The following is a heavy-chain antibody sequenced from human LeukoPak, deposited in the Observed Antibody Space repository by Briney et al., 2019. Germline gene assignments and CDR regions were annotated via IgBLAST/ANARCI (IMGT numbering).Heavy chain of an antibody. D-gene: IGHD2-21*01. V-gene: IGHV3-23*01. J-gene: IGHJ4*02. Sequence: GGSLRLFCAASGFTFTNYAMNWARQAPGKGLEWVAVISGSGDNTFYADSVKGRFTVSRDISKNTLYLEMNTLRVEDTAVYFCAKGSSASSYSASECWGQGTLVTVSS. CDR2: ISGSGDNT. CDR3: AKGSSASSYSASEC. CDR1: GFTFTNYA.